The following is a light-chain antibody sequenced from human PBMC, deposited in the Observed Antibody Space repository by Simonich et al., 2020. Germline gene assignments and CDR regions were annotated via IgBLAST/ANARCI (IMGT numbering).Light chain of an antibody. CDR1: NIGSKS. J-gene: IGLJ2*01. CDR2: DDS. CDR3: QVWDSSGDRVV. Sequence: SYVLTQPPSVSVALGKTARITCGGNNIGSKSVHWYQQKPGQAPVLVVYDDSDRPSGIPERFSGSNSGNTATLTISRVEAGDEADYHCQVWDSSGDRVVFGGGTKLTVL. V-gene: IGLV3-21*03.